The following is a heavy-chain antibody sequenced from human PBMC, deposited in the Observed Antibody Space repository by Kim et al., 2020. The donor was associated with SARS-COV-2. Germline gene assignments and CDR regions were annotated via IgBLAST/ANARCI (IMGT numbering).Heavy chain of an antibody. D-gene: IGHD1-7*01. CDR2: IYPSDSKT. Sequence: GESLKISCQGSGYSFTRFFIGWVRQMPGKGLEWMGIIYPSDSKTNYSPSFQGQVTISADKSISTAYLQWRSLKASDTAIYYCATINYARPGGLDVWGQGTTVTVSS. J-gene: IGHJ6*02. CDR3: ATINYARPGGLDV. V-gene: IGHV5-51*01. CDR1: GYSFTRFF.